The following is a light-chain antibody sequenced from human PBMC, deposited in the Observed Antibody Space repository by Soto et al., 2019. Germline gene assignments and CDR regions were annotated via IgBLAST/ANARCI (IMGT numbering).Light chain of an antibody. CDR3: CSYAGSSTLV. V-gene: IGLV2-23*02. CDR1: SSDVGSYNL. Sequence: QSVLTQPASVSGSPGQSITISCTGTSSDVGSYNLVSWYQQHPGEAPKLMIYEVSKRPSGVSNRFSGSKSGNTASLTISGLQAEDEADYYCCSYAGSSTLVSGTGTKVTVL. J-gene: IGLJ1*01. CDR2: EVS.